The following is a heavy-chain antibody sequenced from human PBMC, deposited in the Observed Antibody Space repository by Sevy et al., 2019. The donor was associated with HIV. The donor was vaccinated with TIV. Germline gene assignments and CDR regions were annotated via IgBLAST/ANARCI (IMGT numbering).Heavy chain of an antibody. CDR2: IYYNGTT. V-gene: IGHV4-59*01. J-gene: IGHJ4*02. D-gene: IGHD3-10*01. Sequence: SETLSLTCTVSGGSFNDFYWSWIRQSPGRGLEWIGYIYYNGTTNSNPSLRRRVTISARTSKSQISLRLNSVTAADTAVYYCARGKVLFDHWGQGIVVTVSS. CDR3: ARGKVLFDH. CDR1: GGSFNDFY.